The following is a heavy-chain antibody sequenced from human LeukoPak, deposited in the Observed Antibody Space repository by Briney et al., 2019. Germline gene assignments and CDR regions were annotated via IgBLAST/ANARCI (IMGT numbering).Heavy chain of an antibody. V-gene: IGHV4-59*01. CDR3: ARAWLSSWFLDY. Sequence: PSETLSLTCTVSGGSISSYYWSWTRQPPGKGLEWIGYIYYSGSTNYNPSLKSRVTISVDTSKNQFSLKLSSVTAADTAVYYCARAWLSSWFLDYWGQGTLVTVSS. D-gene: IGHD6-13*01. CDR2: IYYSGST. J-gene: IGHJ4*02. CDR1: GGSISSYY.